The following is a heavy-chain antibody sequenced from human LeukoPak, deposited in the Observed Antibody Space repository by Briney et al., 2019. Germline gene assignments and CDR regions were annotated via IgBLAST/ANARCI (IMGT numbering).Heavy chain of an antibody. Sequence: PSETLSLTCTVSVYSISNGYYWSWIRQPAGKGLEWIGRFYISGSTNYNPSLKSRVTISVDTSKNQFSLKLSSVTAADTAVYYCARDGYCSSTSCYDAFDIWGQGTMVTVSS. V-gene: IGHV4-61*02. CDR3: ARDGYCSSTSCYDAFDI. J-gene: IGHJ3*02. CDR1: VYSISNGYY. CDR2: FYISGST. D-gene: IGHD2-2*01.